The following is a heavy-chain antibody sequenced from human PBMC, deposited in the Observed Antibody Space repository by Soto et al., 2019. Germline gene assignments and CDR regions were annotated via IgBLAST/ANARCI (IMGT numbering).Heavy chain of an antibody. CDR1: GFTFSSYA. D-gene: IGHD6-19*01. V-gene: IGHV3-23*01. CDR2: ISGSGGST. CDR3: ARDSSGWNYFDY. J-gene: IGHJ4*02. Sequence: PGGSLRLSCAASGFTFSSYAMSWVRQAPGKGLEWVSAISGSGGSTYYADSVKGRFTISRDNSKNTLYLQMNSLRAEDTAVYYCARDSSGWNYFDYWGQGTLVTVSS.